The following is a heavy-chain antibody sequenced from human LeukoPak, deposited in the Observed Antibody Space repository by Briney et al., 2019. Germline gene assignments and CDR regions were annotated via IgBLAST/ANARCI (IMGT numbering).Heavy chain of an antibody. CDR2: IYYTGST. J-gene: IGHJ4*02. Sequence: SETLSLTCTVSGGSISSYYWGWIRQSPGKGLEWIGYIYYTGSTNYNPSLQSRVTISVDTSKNQFSLNLSSVTAADTALYYCARGGTRWVFDYWGQGTLVTVSS. CDR3: ARGGTRWVFDY. D-gene: IGHD3-10*01. V-gene: IGHV4-59*01. CDR1: GGSISSYY.